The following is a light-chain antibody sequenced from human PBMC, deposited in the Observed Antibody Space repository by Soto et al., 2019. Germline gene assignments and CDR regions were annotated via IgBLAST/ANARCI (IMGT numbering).Light chain of an antibody. Sequence: QSALAQPASVSGSPGQSITISCTGTSSDVGAYNSVSWYQQNPHKAPQVIIYKGTQRPSGVSNRFSGSTSGNAASLTISGLQADDEADYFCCSSAPESTYVFGSGTKVTVL. J-gene: IGLJ1*01. V-gene: IGLV2-23*01. CDR1: SSDVGAYNS. CDR3: CSSAPESTYV. CDR2: KGT.